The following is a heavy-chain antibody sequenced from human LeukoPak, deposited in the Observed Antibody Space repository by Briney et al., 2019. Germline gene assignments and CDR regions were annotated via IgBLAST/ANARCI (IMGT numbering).Heavy chain of an antibody. CDR3: AKAGSTIFDFDY. CDR2: IWYDGSNK. V-gene: IGHV3-33*06. J-gene: IGHJ4*02. Sequence: GGSLRLSCAASGFTFSSYGMHWVRQAPGKGLEWVAVIWYDGSNKYYADSVKGRFTISRDNSKNTLYLQMNSLRAEDTAVYYCAKAGSTIFDFDYWGQGTLVTVSS. D-gene: IGHD3-3*01. CDR1: GFTFSSYG.